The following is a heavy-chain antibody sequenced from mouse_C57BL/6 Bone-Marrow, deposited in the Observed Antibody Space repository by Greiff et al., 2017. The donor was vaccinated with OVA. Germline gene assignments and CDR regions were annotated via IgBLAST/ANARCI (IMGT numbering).Heavy chain of an antibody. Sequence: VQLQQSGPELVKPGASVKISCKASGYTFTDYYINWVKQRPGQGLEWIGWIFPGSGSTYYNEKFKGKATLTVDKSSSTAYMLLSSLTSEDSAVFFGERTTDYYGSSCDAMDYWGQGTSVTVSS. CDR1: GYTFTDYY. V-gene: IGHV1-75*01. J-gene: IGHJ4*01. CDR2: IFPGSGST. D-gene: IGHD1-1*01. CDR3: ERTTDYYGSSCDAMDY.